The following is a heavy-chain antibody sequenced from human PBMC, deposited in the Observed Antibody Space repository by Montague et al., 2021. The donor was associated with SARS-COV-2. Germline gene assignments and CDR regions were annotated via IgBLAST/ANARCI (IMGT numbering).Heavy chain of an antibody. D-gene: IGHD2-2*01. CDR3: AKEREVVRAARTLVAFDL. CDR2: INNSGTA. Sequence: SETLSLTCAVYGGSFSVYYWSWLCQSPRRGLEWIADINNSGTANYNPSLKGRVRIPVDTSKNQFTLKLTSVTAADTAMYYCAKEREVVRAARTLVAFDLWGQGTMVTVSS. CDR1: GGSFSVYY. J-gene: IGHJ3*01. V-gene: IGHV4-34*01.